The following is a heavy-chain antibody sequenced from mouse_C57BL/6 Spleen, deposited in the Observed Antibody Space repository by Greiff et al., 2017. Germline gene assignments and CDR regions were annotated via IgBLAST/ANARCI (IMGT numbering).Heavy chain of an antibody. V-gene: IGHV1-26*01. CDR2: INPNNGGT. J-gene: IGHJ2*01. CDR1: GYTFTDYY. Sequence: VQLQQSGPELVKPGASVKISCKASGYTFTDYYMNWVKQSHGKSLEWIGDINPNNGGTSYNQKFKGKATLTVDKSSSTAYMELRSLTSEDSAVYYCARNSLITTVVASPFDYWGQGTTLTVSS. CDR3: ARNSLITTVVASPFDY. D-gene: IGHD1-1*01.